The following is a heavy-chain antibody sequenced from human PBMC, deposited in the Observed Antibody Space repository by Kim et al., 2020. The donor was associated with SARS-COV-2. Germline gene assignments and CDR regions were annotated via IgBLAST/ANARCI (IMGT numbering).Heavy chain of an antibody. CDR2: IYSGGSST. CDR3: AKTIGIVY. CDR1: GFTFSSYA. J-gene: IGHJ4*02. Sequence: GGSLRLSCAASGFTFSSYAMSWVRQAPGKGLEWVSVIYSGGSSTYYADSVKGRFTISRDNSKNTLYLQMNSLRAEDTAVYYCAKTIGIVYWGQGTLVTV. V-gene: IGHV3-23*03. D-gene: IGHD1-26*01.